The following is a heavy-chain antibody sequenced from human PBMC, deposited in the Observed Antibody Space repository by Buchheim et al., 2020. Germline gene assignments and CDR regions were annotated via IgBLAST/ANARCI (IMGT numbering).Heavy chain of an antibody. V-gene: IGHV3-33*01. CDR1: GFTFSSYG. D-gene: IGHD4-11*01. J-gene: IGHJ6*02. CDR2: IWYDGSNK. CDR3: ARSPATVTTGGYYYYGMDV. Sequence: QVQLVESGGGVVQPGRSLRLSCAASGFTFSSYGMHWVRQAPGKGLEWVAVIWYDGSNKYYADSVKGRFTISRDNSKNTLYLQMNSLRAEDTAVYYCARSPATVTTGGYYYYGMDVWGQGTT.